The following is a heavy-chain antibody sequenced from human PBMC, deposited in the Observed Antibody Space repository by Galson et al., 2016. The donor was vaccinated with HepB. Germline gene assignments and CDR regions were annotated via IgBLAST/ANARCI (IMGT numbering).Heavy chain of an antibody. V-gene: IGHV3-7*01. CDR1: GFTFSNHW. CDR2: LNQDGSQK. CDR3: ARPRPYGRAYDI. J-gene: IGHJ3*02. Sequence: SLRLSCAASGFTFSNHWMSWVRQAPGKGLEWVANLNQDGSQKNYVDSVKGRFTISRYNAKNSVFLQMNGLGAEDMAVYYCARPRPYGRAYDIWGQGAMVTVSS. D-gene: IGHD4-17*01.